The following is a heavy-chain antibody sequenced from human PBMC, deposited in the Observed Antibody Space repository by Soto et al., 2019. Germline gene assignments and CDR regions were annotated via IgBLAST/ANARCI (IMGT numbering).Heavy chain of an antibody. Sequence: QVQLMQSGAEVKKPGASVKVSCKASGDTFTDYYIHWVRQAPGQGLEWMGTVNPSGGHTTYAQHFLGRVTKTRDPSTSTLYMELTSLPSDATAIYYCARGGHVVVVTAALDYCGQGTLVTVSS. CDR1: GDTFTDYY. V-gene: IGHV1-46*01. CDR3: ARGGHVVVVTAALDY. CDR2: VNPSGGHT. J-gene: IGHJ4*02. D-gene: IGHD2-21*02.